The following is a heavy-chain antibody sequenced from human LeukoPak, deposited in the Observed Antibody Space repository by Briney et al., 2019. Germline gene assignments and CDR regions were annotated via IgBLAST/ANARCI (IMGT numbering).Heavy chain of an antibody. CDR1: GFTFSGST. D-gene: IGHD1-26*01. CDR3: IGGAASGSYYGFDV. J-gene: IGHJ6*02. V-gene: IGHV3-73*01. CDR2: IRSKANNYAT. Sequence: PGGSLRLSCAASGFTFSGSTMHWVRQASGKGLEWVGRIRSKANNYATAYATSVKGRFTLSRDDSKNTAYLQMNSLKTEDTAVYYCIGGAASGSYYGFDVWGQGATVTVSS.